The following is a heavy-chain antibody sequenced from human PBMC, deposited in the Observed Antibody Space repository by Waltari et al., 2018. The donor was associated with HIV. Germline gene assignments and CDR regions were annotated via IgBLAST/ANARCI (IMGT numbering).Heavy chain of an antibody. CDR3: TTDRYGDYVEGY. V-gene: IGHV3-15*01. D-gene: IGHD4-17*01. CDR2: IKSKTDGGTT. Sequence: EVQLVESGGGLVKPGGSLRLSCAASGFTFSNAWMSWVRQHPGKGLEWVGRIKSKTDGGTTDYAAPVKGRFTISRDDSKNTLYLQMNSLKTEDTAVYYCTTDRYGDYVEGYWGQGTLVTVSS. J-gene: IGHJ4*02. CDR1: GFTFSNAW.